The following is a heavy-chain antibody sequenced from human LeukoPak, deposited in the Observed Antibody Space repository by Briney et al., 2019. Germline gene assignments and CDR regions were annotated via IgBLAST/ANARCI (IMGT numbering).Heavy chain of an antibody. CDR2: ISSSSSYI. V-gene: IGHV3-21*01. J-gene: IGHJ4*02. Sequence: PGGSLRLSCAASGFTFSSYSTNWVRQAPGKGLEWVSSISSSSSYIYYADSVKGRFTISRDNAKNSLYLQMNSLRAEDTAVYYCASGRSTTIFGVVTLFDYWGQGTLVTVSS. CDR1: GFTFSSYS. D-gene: IGHD3-3*01. CDR3: ASGRSTTIFGVVTLFDY.